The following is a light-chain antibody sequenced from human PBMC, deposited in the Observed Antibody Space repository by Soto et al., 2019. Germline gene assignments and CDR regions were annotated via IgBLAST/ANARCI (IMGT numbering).Light chain of an antibody. Sequence: DIEMTQSPASLSASVGARVTISCRASQPISDALNWYQQKAGKAPNLLISAASTLHSGVPSRFSGSGSGTEFTLTMSSLQVEDFATYYCQQTYTIPRTFGQGSKV. CDR2: AAS. J-gene: IGKJ1*01. V-gene: IGKV1-39*01. CDR3: QQTYTIPRT. CDR1: QPISDA.